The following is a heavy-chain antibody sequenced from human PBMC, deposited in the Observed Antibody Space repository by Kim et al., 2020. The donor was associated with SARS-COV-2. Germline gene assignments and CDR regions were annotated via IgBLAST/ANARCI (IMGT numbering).Heavy chain of an antibody. J-gene: IGHJ5*02. Sequence: SLKSRVTISVDKSKNQFSLKLSSVTAADTAVYYCASGCSSTSCYGNWFDPWGQGTLVTVSS. CDR3: ASGCSSTSCYGNWFDP. D-gene: IGHD2-2*01. V-gene: IGHV4-4*02.